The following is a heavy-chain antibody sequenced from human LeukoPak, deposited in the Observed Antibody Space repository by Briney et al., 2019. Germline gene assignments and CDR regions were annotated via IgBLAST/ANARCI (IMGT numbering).Heavy chain of an antibody. J-gene: IGHJ5*02. V-gene: IGHV4-34*01. CDR1: VGSFSGYY. CDR2: INHSGST. Sequence: SETLSLTCAVYVGSFSGYYWSWIRQPPGKGLEWIGEINHSGSTNYNPSLKSRVTISVDTSKNQFSLKLSSVTAADTAVYYCARRGWLRSNNWFDPWGQGTLVTVSS. D-gene: IGHD5-12*01. CDR3: ARRGWLRSNNWFDP.